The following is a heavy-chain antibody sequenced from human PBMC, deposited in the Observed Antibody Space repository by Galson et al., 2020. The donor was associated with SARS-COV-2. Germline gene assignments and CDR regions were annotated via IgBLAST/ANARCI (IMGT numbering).Heavy chain of an antibody. CDR2: ISAYNGNT. CDR3: ARWYYYDSSGDYQGGNWFDP. Sequence: ASVKVSCKASGYTFTSYGISWVRQAPGQGLEWMGWISAYNGNTNYAQKLQGRVTMTTDTSTSTAYMELRSLRSDDTAVYYCARWYYYDSSGDYQGGNWFDPWGQGTLVSVCS. D-gene: IGHD3-22*01. CDR1: GYTFTSYG. V-gene: IGHV1-18*04. J-gene: IGHJ5*02.